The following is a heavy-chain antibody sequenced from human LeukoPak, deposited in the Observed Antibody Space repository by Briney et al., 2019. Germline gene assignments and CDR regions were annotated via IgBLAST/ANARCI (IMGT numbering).Heavy chain of an antibody. D-gene: IGHD6-19*01. Sequence: SETLSLTCTVSGGSISSYYWSWIRQPAGKGLQWIGRIYTSGSTNYNPSLKSRVTLSVDTSKNHLSLKVRSVTAADTAVYYCARLSRRAVTDYWGQGTLVTVSS. CDR2: IYTSGST. V-gene: IGHV4-4*07. CDR1: GGSISSYY. CDR3: ARLSRRAVTDY. J-gene: IGHJ4*02.